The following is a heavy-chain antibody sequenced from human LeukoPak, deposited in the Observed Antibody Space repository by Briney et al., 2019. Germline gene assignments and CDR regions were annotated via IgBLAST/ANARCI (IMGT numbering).Heavy chain of an antibody. CDR1: GFTFSSYS. Sequence: GGSLRLSCAASGFTFSSYSMNWVRQAPGKGLEWVSYISSSSSTIYYADSVKGRFTISRDNAKNSLYLQMNSLRAEDTAVYYCARGTVDFWSGYSLLGFDIWDQGTMVTVSS. D-gene: IGHD3-3*01. J-gene: IGHJ3*02. CDR3: ARGTVDFWSGYSLLGFDI. CDR2: ISSSSSTI. V-gene: IGHV3-48*04.